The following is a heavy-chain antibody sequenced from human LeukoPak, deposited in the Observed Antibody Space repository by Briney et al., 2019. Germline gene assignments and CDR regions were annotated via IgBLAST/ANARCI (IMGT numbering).Heavy chain of an antibody. CDR1: GFSFRNYE. D-gene: IGHD3-10*01. CDR3: ARDASRSGSYDY. J-gene: IGHJ4*02. V-gene: IGHV3-48*03. Sequence: GGSLRLSCAASGFSFRNYEMNWVRQAPGKGLEWVSYISSSGSTIYYADSVKGRFTISRDNAKNSLYLQMNSLRAEDTALYYCARDASRSGSYDYWGQGTLVTVSS. CDR2: ISSSGSTI.